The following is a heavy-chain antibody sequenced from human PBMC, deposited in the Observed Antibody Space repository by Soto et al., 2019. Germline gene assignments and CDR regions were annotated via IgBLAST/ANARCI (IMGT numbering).Heavy chain of an antibody. J-gene: IGHJ6*01. CDR2: INHSGST. D-gene: IGHD3-3*01. Sequence: PAETLSLTCTVYGGSFSGYYWSWIRQPAGKGLEWIGEINHSGSTNYNPSLKSRVTISVDTSKNQFSLKLSSVTAADTAVYYCARIKDWSGYYSYYYGMDVWGQGTTVT. V-gene: IGHV4-34*01. CDR3: ARIKDWSGYYSYYYGMDV. CDR1: GGSFSGYY.